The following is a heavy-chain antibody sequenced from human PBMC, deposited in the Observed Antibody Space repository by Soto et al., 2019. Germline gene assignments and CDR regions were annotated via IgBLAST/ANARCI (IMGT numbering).Heavy chain of an antibody. V-gene: IGHV3-33*01. CDR1: GFTFSSYG. CDR2: IWYDGSNK. D-gene: IGHD3-16*02. J-gene: IGHJ6*03. CDR3: ARDRSEKKNYYYYYYRAV. Sequence: GGSLRLSCAASGFTFSSYGMHWVRQAPGKGLEWVAVIWYDGSNKYYADSVKGRFTISRDNSKNTLYLQMNSLRAEDTAVYYCARDRSEKKNYYYYYYRAVWEKGTTVPVSS.